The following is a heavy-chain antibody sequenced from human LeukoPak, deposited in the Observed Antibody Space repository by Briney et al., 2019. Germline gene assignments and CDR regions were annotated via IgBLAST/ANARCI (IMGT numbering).Heavy chain of an antibody. CDR2: INHSGST. Sequence: SETLSLTCAVCGGSFSGYYWSWIRQPPGKGLEWIGEINHSGSTNYNPSLKSRVTISVDTSKNQFSLKLSSVTAADTAVYYCVRGPVLRYFDWLLSPAYYYYYGMDVWGQGTTVTVSS. D-gene: IGHD3-9*01. CDR3: VRGPVLRYFDWLLSPAYYYYYGMDV. J-gene: IGHJ6*02. V-gene: IGHV4-34*01. CDR1: GGSFSGYY.